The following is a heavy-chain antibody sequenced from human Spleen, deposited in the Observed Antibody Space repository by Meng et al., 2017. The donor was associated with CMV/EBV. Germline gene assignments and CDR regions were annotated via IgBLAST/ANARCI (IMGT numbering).Heavy chain of an antibody. Sequence: GSLRLSCTVSGGSISSSSYYWGWIRQPPGKGLEWIGSIYYSGSTYYNPSLKSRVTISVDTSKNQFSLKLSSVTAADTAVYYCARREAGSGYLDYWGQGTLVTVSS. J-gene: IGHJ4*02. V-gene: IGHV4-39*01. D-gene: IGHD3-22*01. CDR2: IYYSGST. CDR1: GGSISSSSYY. CDR3: ARREAGSGYLDY.